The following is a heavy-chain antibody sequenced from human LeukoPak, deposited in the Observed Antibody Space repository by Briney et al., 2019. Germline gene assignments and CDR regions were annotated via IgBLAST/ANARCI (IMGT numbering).Heavy chain of an antibody. V-gene: IGHV3-30*18. J-gene: IGHJ4*02. D-gene: IGHD3/OR15-3a*01. Sequence: GGSLRLSCAASGFTFSSYGMHWVRQAPGKGLEWVAVISYDGSNKYYADSVKGRFTISRDNSKNTLYLQMNSLRAEDTAVYYCAKDGVDWDFDYWGRGTLVTVSS. CDR1: GFTFSSYG. CDR2: ISYDGSNK. CDR3: AKDGVDWDFDY.